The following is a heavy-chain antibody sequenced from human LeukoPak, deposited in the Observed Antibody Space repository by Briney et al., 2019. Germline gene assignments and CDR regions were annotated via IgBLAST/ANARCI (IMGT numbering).Heavy chain of an antibody. D-gene: IGHD3-16*02. CDR2: IYYSGST. CDR3: ARGGRLSIDPVDY. CDR1: GGSISSYY. Sequence: PSETLSLTCTVSGGSISSYYWSWIRQPPGKGLEWIGYIYYSGSTNYNPSLKSRVTISVDTSKNQFSLKLSSVTAADTAVYYCARGGRLSIDPVDYWGQGTLVTVSS. J-gene: IGHJ4*02. V-gene: IGHV4-59*08.